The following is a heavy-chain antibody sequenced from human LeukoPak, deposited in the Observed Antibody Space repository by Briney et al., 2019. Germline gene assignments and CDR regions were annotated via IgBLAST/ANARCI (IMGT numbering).Heavy chain of an antibody. V-gene: IGHV1-69*06. D-gene: IGHD3-22*01. CDR2: IIPIFGTA. CDR1: GGTFSSYA. J-gene: IGHJ5*02. Sequence: SVKVSCKASGGTFSSYAISWVRQAPGQGLEWMGRIIPIFGTANYAQKCQGRVTITADKSTSTAYMELSSLRSEDTAVYYCARRHTYYYDSSGPGGFDPWGQGTLVTVSS. CDR3: ARRHTYYYDSSGPGGFDP.